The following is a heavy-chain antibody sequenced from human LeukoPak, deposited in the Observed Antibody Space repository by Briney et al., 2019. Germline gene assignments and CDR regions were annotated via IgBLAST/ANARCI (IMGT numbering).Heavy chain of an antibody. CDR1: GFTFSDYY. D-gene: IGHD3-16*01. J-gene: IGHJ4*02. Sequence: GGSLRLSCAASGFTFSDYYMSWIRQAPGKGLEWVSYISSSGSSTIYYADSVKGRFTSSRDNAKNSLYLQMNSLRAEDTAVYYCARDLFGMAYYFDYWGQGTLVTVSS. CDR2: ISSSGSSTI. V-gene: IGHV3-11*01. CDR3: ARDLFGMAYYFDY.